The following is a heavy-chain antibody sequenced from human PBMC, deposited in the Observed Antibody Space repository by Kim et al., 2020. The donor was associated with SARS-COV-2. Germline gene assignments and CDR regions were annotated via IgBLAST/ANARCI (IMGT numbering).Heavy chain of an antibody. D-gene: IGHD2-15*01. J-gene: IGHJ4*02. CDR3: ARGYCSGGSCSYYYFDY. CDR2: IGTAGDT. V-gene: IGHV3-13*01. Sequence: GGSLRLSCAVSGFTFSSYDMHWVRQATGKGLEWVSAIGTAGDTYYPGSVKGRFTISRENAKNSLYLHMSSLRAGDTAVYYCARGYCSGGSCSYYYFDYWGQGTLVTVSS. CDR1: GFTFSSYD.